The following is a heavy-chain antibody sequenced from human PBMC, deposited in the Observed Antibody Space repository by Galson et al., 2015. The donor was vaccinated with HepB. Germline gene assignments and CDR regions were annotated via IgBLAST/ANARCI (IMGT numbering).Heavy chain of an antibody. D-gene: IGHD2-15*01. J-gene: IGHJ3*01. CDR3: ARLERTTQAFDY. CDR1: GGSIRSYD. V-gene: IGHV4-59*08. CDR2: IYYSGST. Sequence: LSRPCHVSGGSIRSYDESWLRQPTGEGLEWMGYIYYSGSTNYNPSLKSRATTSVDTTKNQFSLKLSSGTAADAAVYYCARLERTTQAFDYWGQGTMVTVSS.